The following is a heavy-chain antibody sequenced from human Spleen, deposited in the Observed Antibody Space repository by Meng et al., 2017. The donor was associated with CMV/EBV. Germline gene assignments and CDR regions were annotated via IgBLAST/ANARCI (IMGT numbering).Heavy chain of an antibody. CDR2: IPYDGSNK. J-gene: IGHJ4*02. CDR3: AKDHRLRIFGVAMSMDY. D-gene: IGHD3-3*01. V-gene: IGHV3-30*02. Sequence: GESLKISCAASGFTFSSYGIHWVRQAPGKGLEWVAFIPYDGSNKYYADSVKGRFTISRDNSKNTLYLQMNSLRAEDTAVYYCAKDHRLRIFGVAMSMDYWGQGTLVTVSS. CDR1: GFTFSSYG.